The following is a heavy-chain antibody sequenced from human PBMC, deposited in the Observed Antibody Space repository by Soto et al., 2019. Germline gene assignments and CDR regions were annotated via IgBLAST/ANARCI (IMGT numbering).Heavy chain of an antibody. D-gene: IGHD4-17*01. CDR1: GVSITSGAYY. V-gene: IGHV4-31*03. J-gene: IGHJ3*01. CDR3: ARARLRAVYAFDF. CDR2: IYYNGNT. Sequence: SETLSLTCTLSGVSITSGAYYWTWVRQHPGKGLEWIGYIYYNGNTYFSPSLKSRLTISIDTSKNQFSLKLSSVTAADTAMYYCARARLRAVYAFDFWGQGTMVTV.